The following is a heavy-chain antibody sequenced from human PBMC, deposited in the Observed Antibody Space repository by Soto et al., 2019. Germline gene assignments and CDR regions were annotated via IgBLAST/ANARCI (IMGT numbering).Heavy chain of an antibody. Sequence: QLQLQESGPGLVKPSETLSLTCTVSGGSISSSSYYWGWIRQPPGKGLEWIGSIYYSGSTYYNPSLKSRVTISVDTSKNQFSLKLSSVTAADTAVYYCARLPPGGGIFDYWGQGTLVTVSS. J-gene: IGHJ4*02. D-gene: IGHD3-16*01. CDR3: ARLPPGGGIFDY. V-gene: IGHV4-39*01. CDR1: GGSISSSSYY. CDR2: IYYSGST.